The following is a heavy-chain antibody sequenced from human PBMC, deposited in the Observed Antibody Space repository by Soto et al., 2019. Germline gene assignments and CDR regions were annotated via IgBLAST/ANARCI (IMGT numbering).Heavy chain of an antibody. Sequence: GGSLRLSCAASGFTFSNAWMSWVRQAPGKGLEWVGRIKSKTDGGTTDYAATVKGRFTISRDDSKNTLYLQMNSLKTEDTAVYYCTTPRIVLRFYYYMDVWGKGTTVTVSS. CDR1: GFTFSNAW. V-gene: IGHV3-15*01. CDR3: TTPRIVLRFYYYMDV. J-gene: IGHJ6*03. D-gene: IGHD3-3*01. CDR2: IKSKTDGGTT.